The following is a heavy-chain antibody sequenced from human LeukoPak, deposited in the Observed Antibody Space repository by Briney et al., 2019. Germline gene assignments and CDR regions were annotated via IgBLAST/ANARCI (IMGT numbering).Heavy chain of an antibody. V-gene: IGHV1-8*02. CDR2: MSPNSGDT. CDR3: ARGPPNWGYDY. J-gene: IGHJ4*02. CDR1: GGTFSSYA. Sequence: ASVKVSCKASGGTFSSYAINWVRQATGQRPEWMGWMSPNSGDTGYAQKFQDRVTMTRNTSISTAYMELSSLRSDDTAVYYCARGPPNWGYDYWGPGTLVTVSP. D-gene: IGHD7-27*01.